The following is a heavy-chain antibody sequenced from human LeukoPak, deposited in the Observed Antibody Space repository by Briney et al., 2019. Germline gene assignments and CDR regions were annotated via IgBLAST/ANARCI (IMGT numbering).Heavy chain of an antibody. CDR3: ASFEYSYVRGDWFDP. CDR2: IYYSGST. D-gene: IGHD3-10*02. CDR1: GFTVSSNY. J-gene: IGHJ5*02. V-gene: IGHV4-39*01. Sequence: GSLRLSCATSGFTVSSNYMSWVRQPPGKGLEWIGSIYYSGSTYYNPSLKSRVTISVDTSKNQFSLKLSSVTAADTAVYYCASFEYSYVRGDWFDPWGQGTLVSVSS.